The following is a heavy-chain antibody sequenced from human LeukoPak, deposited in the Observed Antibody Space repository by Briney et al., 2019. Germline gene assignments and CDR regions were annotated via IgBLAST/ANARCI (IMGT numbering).Heavy chain of an antibody. CDR3: ARDRHCSSTSCYLQWFDP. J-gene: IGHJ5*02. CDR1: GYTYTSYG. CDR2: ISAYNGNT. V-gene: IGHV1-18*01. D-gene: IGHD2-2*01. Sequence: ASVKVSCKSSGYTYTSYGIRWVRQAPGQGLEWMGWISAYNGNTNHAQKLQGRVTMTTDTSTSTAYMELRSLRSDDTAVYYCARDRHCSSTSCYLQWFDPWAREPWSPSPQ.